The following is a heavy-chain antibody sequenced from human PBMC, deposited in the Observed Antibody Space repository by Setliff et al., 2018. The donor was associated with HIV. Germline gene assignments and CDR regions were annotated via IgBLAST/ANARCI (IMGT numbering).Heavy chain of an antibody. J-gene: IGHJ3*02. V-gene: IGHV1-69*10. CDR2: IIPILGIA. CDR1: GGTFSSYA. D-gene: IGHD6-13*01. CDR3: ARGESSSRYYNHAFDI. Sequence: ASVKVSCKASGGTFSSYAISWVRQAPGQGLEWMGGIIPILGIANYAQKFQGRVTITADESTSTAYMELSSLRSEDTAVYYCARGESSSRYYNHAFDIWGQGTMVTVSS.